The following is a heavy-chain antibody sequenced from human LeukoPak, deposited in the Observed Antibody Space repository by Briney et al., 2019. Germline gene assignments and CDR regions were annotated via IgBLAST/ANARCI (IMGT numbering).Heavy chain of an antibody. J-gene: IGHJ4*02. Sequence: ASVKVSCKASGYTFTSYYMHWVRQAPGQGLEWMGIINPSGGSTSYAQKFQGRVTMTRDTSTRTVYMELSSLRSEDTAVYYCASEQLTTYYYDSSGSPGRNYWGQGTLVTVSS. CDR3: ASEQLTTYYYDSSGSPGRNY. CDR2: INPSGGST. D-gene: IGHD3-22*01. V-gene: IGHV1-46*01. CDR1: GYTFTSYY.